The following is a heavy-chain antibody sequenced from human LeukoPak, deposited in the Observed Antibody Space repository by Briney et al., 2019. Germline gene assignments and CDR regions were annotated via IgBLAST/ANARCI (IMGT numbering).Heavy chain of an antibody. CDR1: VLTVRNSW. Sequence: PGGSLKLSCTGSVLTVRNSWRTRGRQAPGKGLERVADIKEDGSVKNYVEYVKGRFTISRDNAKNSLHLQMSSLRVEDTAVYYCARDRAYSTYDYWGQGTLVRGSS. D-gene: IGHD2/OR15-2a*01. J-gene: IGHJ4*02. V-gene: IGHV3-7*01. CDR2: IKEDGSVK. CDR3: ARDRAYSTYDY.